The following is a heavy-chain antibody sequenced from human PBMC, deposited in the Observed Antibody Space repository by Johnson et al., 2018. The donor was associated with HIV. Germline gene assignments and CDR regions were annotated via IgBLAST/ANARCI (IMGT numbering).Heavy chain of an antibody. V-gene: IGHV3-7*01. CDR3: ARDRYSYGQPMHAFDI. CDR2: IKQDGSEK. D-gene: IGHD5-18*01. CDR1: GFTFSSYW. Sequence: VQLVESGGGSVQPGGSLRLSCAGFGFTFSSYWMSWVRQAPGKGLEWVANIKQDGSEKYYVDYVKVLFTISRDNSKNTLYLQMGSLRAEDMAVYYCARDRYSYGQPMHAFDIWGQGTMVTVSS. J-gene: IGHJ3*02.